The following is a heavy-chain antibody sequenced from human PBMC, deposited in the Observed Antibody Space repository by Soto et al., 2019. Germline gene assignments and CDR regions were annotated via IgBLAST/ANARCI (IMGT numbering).Heavy chain of an antibody. CDR3: TSLINYYDSSGYVYYGMDG. Sequence: GGSLRLSCTASGFTFGDYAMSWFRQAPGKGLEWVGFIRSKAYGGTTEYAASVKGRFTISRDDSKSIAYLQMNSLKTEDTAVYYCTSLINYYDSSGYVYYGMDGWGQGTTVTVAS. CDR1: GFTFGDYA. J-gene: IGHJ6*01. CDR2: IRSKAYGGTT. V-gene: IGHV3-49*03. D-gene: IGHD3-22*01.